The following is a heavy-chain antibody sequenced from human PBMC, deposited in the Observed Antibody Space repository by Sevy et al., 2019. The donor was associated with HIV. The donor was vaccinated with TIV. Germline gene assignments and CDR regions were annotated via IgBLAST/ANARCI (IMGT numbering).Heavy chain of an antibody. Sequence: GGSLRLSCAASGFILCDYYMTWVRQAPGKGLEWVSYISGNDDTIYYADSVKGRFTISRDNTKNSLYLQMNSLRAEDTAMYYCASDHVKDGDLGDYYCDATDVWGQGTTVTVSS. CDR2: ISGNDDTI. V-gene: IGHV3-11*01. CDR1: GFILCDYY. D-gene: IGHD4-17*01. CDR3: ASDHVKDGDLGDYYCDATDV. J-gene: IGHJ6*02.